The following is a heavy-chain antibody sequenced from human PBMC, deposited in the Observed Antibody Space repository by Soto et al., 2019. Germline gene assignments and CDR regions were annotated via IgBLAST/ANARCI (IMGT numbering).Heavy chain of an antibody. CDR1: GISTSSYW. V-gene: IGHV3-7*03. J-gene: IGHJ4*02. D-gene: IGHD5-18*01. CDR3: VTGYHSDY. Sequence: HPGGSLRLSCAASGISTSSYWMGWVRQAPGRGLEWVASIKKDGSEKYYMYSLKGRFTIYRDNALNSLYLQMNSLRAEDTAVYFCVTGYHSDYWGQGTLVTVSS. CDR2: IKKDGSEK.